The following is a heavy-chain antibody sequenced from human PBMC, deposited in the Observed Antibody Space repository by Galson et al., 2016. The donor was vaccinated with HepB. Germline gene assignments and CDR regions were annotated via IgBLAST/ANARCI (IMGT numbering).Heavy chain of an antibody. CDR2: DSMDGSRK. J-gene: IGHJ4*02. Sequence: SLRLSCAASGFTFSKYGMHWVRQAPGKGLEWVAADSMDGSRKFYADSVKGRFTISRDNSNNMLFLQMSSLRPDDTAVYYCAKRHEYCPPVGCSVDYWGQGTLVFVSS. CDR3: AKRHEYCPPVGCSVDY. CDR1: GFTFSKYG. V-gene: IGHV3-30*18. D-gene: IGHD2/OR15-2a*01.